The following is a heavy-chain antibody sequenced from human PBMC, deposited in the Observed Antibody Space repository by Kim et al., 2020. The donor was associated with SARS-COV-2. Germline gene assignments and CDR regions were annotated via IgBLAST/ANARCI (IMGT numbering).Heavy chain of an antibody. D-gene: IGHD1-26*01. CDR3: AKESVSGRYYTFDY. Sequence: SVKGRFTISSDDSKNTLYLQMYSLRAEDTAIYYCAKESVSGRYYTFDYWGQGTLVTVSS. V-gene: IGHV3-23*01. J-gene: IGHJ4*02.